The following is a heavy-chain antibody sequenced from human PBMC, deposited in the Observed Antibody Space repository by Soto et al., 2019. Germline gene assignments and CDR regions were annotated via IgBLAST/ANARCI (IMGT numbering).Heavy chain of an antibody. D-gene: IGHD6-19*01. CDR2: ISYDGSNK. CDR1: GFTFSSYG. CDR3: AKDCIAVAGTKDYYYYGMDV. V-gene: IGHV3-30*18. Sequence: GGSLRLSCAASGFTFSSYGMHWVRQAPGKGLEWVAVISYDGSNKYYADSVKGRFTISRDNSKNTLYLQMNSLRAEDTAVYYCAKDCIAVAGTKDYYYYGMDVWGQGTTVTVSS. J-gene: IGHJ6*02.